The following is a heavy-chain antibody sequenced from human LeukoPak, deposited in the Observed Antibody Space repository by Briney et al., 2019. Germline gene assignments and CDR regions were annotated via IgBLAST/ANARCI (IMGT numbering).Heavy chain of an antibody. Sequence: PGGSLRLSCAASGFTFSSYWMSWVRQAPGKGLEWVANIKQGGSEKYYVDPVKGRFTISRDNAKNSLYLQMNSLRAEDTAVYYCARDGGYCSGGSCYTEPSFDYWGQGTLVTVSS. J-gene: IGHJ4*02. CDR3: ARDGGYCSGGSCYTEPSFDY. CDR1: GFTFSSYW. CDR2: IKQGGSEK. V-gene: IGHV3-7*03. D-gene: IGHD2-15*01.